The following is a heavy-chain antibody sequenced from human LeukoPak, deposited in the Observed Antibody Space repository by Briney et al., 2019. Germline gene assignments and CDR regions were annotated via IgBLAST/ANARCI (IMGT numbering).Heavy chain of an antibody. V-gene: IGHV1-46*01. CDR1: GYTFTGNY. CDR3: ARGVSSWRFDP. J-gene: IGHJ5*02. D-gene: IGHD6-13*01. Sequence: ASVKVSCKTSGYTFTGNYIHWVRQAPGQGPEWMGAINPSGGSTRYAQKLQDRVTMTRDTSTSTAYMDLSRLRSEDTAVYYCARGVSSWRFDPWGQGTMVSVSS. CDR2: INPSGGST.